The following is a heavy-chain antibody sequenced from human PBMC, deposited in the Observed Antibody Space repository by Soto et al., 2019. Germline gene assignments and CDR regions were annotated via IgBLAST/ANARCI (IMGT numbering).Heavy chain of an antibody. Sequence: GGSLRLSCAASGFTFSGYAMSWVRQAPGKGLEWVSAISGSGGSTYYADSVKGRFTISRDNSKNTLYLQMNSLRAEDTAVYYCAKLTNRGSYFAYWGQGTLVTVSS. CDR2: ISGSGGST. D-gene: IGHD1-26*01. V-gene: IGHV3-23*01. CDR3: AKLTNRGSYFAY. CDR1: GFTFSGYA. J-gene: IGHJ4*02.